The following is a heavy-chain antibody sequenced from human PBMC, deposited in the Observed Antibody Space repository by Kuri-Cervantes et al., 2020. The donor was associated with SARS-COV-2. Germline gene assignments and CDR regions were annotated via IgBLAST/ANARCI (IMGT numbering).Heavy chain of an antibody. V-gene: IGHV3-11*04. CDR3: ARDLRLGNSLDY. CDR1: GFIFSDYY. J-gene: IGHJ4*02. D-gene: IGHD7-27*01. CDR2: ISSSGSAI. Sequence: GESLKISWAASGFIFSDYYMTWIRQPPGKGLEWVSYISSSGSAINYTDSVKGRFTISRDNAKNSVYLQMNSLRAEDTAVYYCARDLRLGNSLDYWGQGTLVTVSS.